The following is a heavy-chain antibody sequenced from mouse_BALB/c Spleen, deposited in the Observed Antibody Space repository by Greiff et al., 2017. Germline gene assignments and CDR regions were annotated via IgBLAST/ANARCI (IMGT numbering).Heavy chain of an antibody. CDR1: GFTFSSFG. V-gene: IGHV5-17*02. CDR2: ISSGSSTI. CDR3: ARGPGKDY. Sequence: VKLVESGGGLVQPGGSRKLSCAASGFTFSSFGMHWVRQAPEKGLEWVAYISSGSSTIYYADTVKGRFTISRDNPKNTLFLQMTSLRSEDTAMYYCARGPGKDYWGQGTTLTVSS. J-gene: IGHJ2*01.